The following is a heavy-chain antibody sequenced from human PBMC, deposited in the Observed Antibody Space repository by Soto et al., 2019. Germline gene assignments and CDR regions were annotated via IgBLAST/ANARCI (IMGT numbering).Heavy chain of an antibody. CDR3: ARGLAAGDY. D-gene: IGHD6-25*01. CDR1: GYTLTYYH. V-gene: IGHV1-46*01. J-gene: IGHJ4*02. Sequence: QVQLVQSGAEVKKPGASMKVSCKASGYTLTYYHIHWVRQAPGQGLEWMGKINPSGGSTSHSQKVQGRVTMTRDTSTNTVYTELNSLTSDDTGVYYCARGLAAGDYWGQGTLVTVSP. CDR2: INPSGGST.